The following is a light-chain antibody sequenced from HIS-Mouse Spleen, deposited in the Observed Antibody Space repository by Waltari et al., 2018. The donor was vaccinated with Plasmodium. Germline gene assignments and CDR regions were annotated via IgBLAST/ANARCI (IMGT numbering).Light chain of an antibody. Sequence: EIVMTQSPATLSVSPGERATLSCRASQSVSSNLAWYQQKPGQAPRLSIYGASTRATGIPARFIGSGSGTEFTLTISSLQSEDFAVYYCQQYNNWSFTFGPGTKVDIK. CDR2: GAS. CDR3: QQYNNWSFT. CDR1: QSVSSN. J-gene: IGKJ3*01. V-gene: IGKV3-15*01.